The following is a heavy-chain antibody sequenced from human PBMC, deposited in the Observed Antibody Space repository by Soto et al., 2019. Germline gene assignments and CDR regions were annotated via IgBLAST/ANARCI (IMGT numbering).Heavy chain of an antibody. D-gene: IGHD6-6*01. J-gene: IGHJ4*02. V-gene: IGHV3-15*01. Sequence: EVQLVESGGGLVKPGGSLRVSCAASGITFSNAWMPWVRQAPGKGLEWVGRIKSKIDGGTKDYGVPVKGRFTISRDDSKNTLYLQMNSLKTEDTAVYYCTTGRYSSSLYFDSWGQGTLVTVSS. CDR1: GITFSNAW. CDR3: TTGRYSSSLYFDS. CDR2: IKSKIDGGTK.